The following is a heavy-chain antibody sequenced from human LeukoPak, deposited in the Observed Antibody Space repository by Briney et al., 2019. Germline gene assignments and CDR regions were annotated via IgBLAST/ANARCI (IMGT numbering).Heavy chain of an antibody. Sequence: ASVKVSCKASGYTFTGYYMHWVRQAPGQGLEWMGWINPNSGGTNYAQKFQGRVTMTRDTSISTAYMELSRLRSDDTAVYYCARDPTRYYYDSSGSPHAFDIWGQGTMVTVSS. V-gene: IGHV1-2*02. J-gene: IGHJ3*02. CDR3: ARDPTRYYYDSSGSPHAFDI. CDR1: GYTFTGYY. D-gene: IGHD3-22*01. CDR2: INPNSGGT.